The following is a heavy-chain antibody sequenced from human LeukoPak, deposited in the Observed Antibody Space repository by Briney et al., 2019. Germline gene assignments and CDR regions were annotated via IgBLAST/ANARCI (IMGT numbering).Heavy chain of an antibody. Sequence: GGSLRLSCAASGFTFSSYWMSWVRQAPGKGLEWVANTKKDGSEKEYVDSVKGRFTISRDNAKNSLYLQMNSLRVEDTAVYYCVRVDTSGYYYKLSFDYWGQGTLVTVSS. CDR3: VRVDTSGYYYKLSFDY. V-gene: IGHV3-7*01. CDR2: TKKDGSEK. J-gene: IGHJ4*02. CDR1: GFTFSSYW. D-gene: IGHD3-22*01.